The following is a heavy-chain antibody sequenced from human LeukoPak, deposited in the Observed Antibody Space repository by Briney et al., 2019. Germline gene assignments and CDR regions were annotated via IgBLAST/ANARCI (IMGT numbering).Heavy chain of an antibody. V-gene: IGHV1-69*04. D-gene: IGHD2-2*01. Sequence: GASVKVSCKASGGTFSSYAISWVRQAPGPGLEWMGRIIPILGIANYAQKFQGRVTITADKSTSTAYMELSSLRSEDTAVYYCARTPEGYCSSTSCQPTDYYYYYGMDVWGQGTTVTVSS. CDR1: GGTFSSYA. CDR2: IIPILGIA. J-gene: IGHJ6*02. CDR3: ARTPEGYCSSTSCQPTDYYYYYGMDV.